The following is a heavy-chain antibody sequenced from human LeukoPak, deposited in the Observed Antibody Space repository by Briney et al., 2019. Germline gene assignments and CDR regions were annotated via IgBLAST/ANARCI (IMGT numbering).Heavy chain of an antibody. V-gene: IGHV3-30-3*01. D-gene: IGHD3-10*01. Sequence: GGSLRLSCAASGFTFSSYAMHWVRQAPGKGLEWVAVISYDGSNKYYADSVKGRFTISRDNSKNTLYLQMNSLRAEDTAVYYCARALGVLFDYWGQGTLVTVSS. CDR1: GFTFSSYA. CDR3: ARALGVLFDY. CDR2: ISYDGSNK. J-gene: IGHJ4*02.